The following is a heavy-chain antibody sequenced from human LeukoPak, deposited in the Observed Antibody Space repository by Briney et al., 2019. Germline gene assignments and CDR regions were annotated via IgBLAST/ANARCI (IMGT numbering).Heavy chain of an antibody. V-gene: IGHV1-18*01. D-gene: IGHD3-3*01. CDR2: ISAYNGNT. Sequence: ASVKVSCKASGYTFTSYGISWVRQAPGQGLEWMGWISAYNGNTNYAQKLQGRVTMTTDTSTSTAYMELRSLRSDDTAVYYCARVGVLEWLLWGFDYWGQGTLVTVSS. CDR3: ARVGVLEWLLWGFDY. CDR1: GYTFTSYG. J-gene: IGHJ4*02.